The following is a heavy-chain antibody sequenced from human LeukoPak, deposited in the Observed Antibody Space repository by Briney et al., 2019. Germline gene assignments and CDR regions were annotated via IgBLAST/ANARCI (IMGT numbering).Heavy chain of an antibody. CDR2: IYYSGST. D-gene: IGHD2-15*01. V-gene: IGHV4-31*03. Sequence: SETLSLTCTVSGGSISSGGYYWSWIRQHPGKGLEWIGYIYYSGSTYYNPSLKSRVTISVDTSKNQFSLRLSSVTAADTAVYYCARAGGYCSGGSCYGDYFDYWGQGTLVTVSS. J-gene: IGHJ4*02. CDR3: ARAGGYCSGGSCYGDYFDY. CDR1: GGSISSGGYY.